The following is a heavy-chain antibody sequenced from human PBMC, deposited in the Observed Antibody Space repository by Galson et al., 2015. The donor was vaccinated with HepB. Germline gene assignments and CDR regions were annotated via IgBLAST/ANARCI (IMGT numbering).Heavy chain of an antibody. CDR3: AREAPIDRSSSWYPVDN. Sequence: QSGAEVKKPGESLKISCKASGYTFTNYAIHWVRQAPGQGLEWMGWINTNTGNPTYAQDFTGRFVFSLDTSVSTAYLQISSPKAEDTAVYYCAREAPIDRSSSWYPVDNWGQGTLVTVSS. V-gene: IGHV7-4-1*01. CDR2: INTNTGNP. J-gene: IGHJ4*02. CDR1: GYTFTNYA. D-gene: IGHD6-13*01.